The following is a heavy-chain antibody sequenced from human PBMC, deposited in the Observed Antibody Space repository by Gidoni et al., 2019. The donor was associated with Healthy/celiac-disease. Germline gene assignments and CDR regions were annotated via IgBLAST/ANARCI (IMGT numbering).Heavy chain of an antibody. J-gene: IGHJ6*02. D-gene: IGHD6-13*01. CDR3: ATPIAAAGPNYYYGMDV. CDR2: IYYSGRT. Sequence: QRQLQESGPGRVKPSETLSLTCTVSGGSISRSGYYWGWIRQPPGKGLAWIGSIYYSGRTDYHPSLKSRVPISVDTSKTQFSLKLSSVTAADTAVYYCATPIAAAGPNYYYGMDVWGQGTTVTVSS. CDR1: GGSISRSGYY. V-gene: IGHV4-39*01.